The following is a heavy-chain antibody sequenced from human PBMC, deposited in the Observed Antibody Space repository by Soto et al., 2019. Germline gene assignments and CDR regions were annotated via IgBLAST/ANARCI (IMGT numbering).Heavy chain of an antibody. CDR3: ARDQYYYGSGSYPYYYYGMDV. Sequence: QVQLVESGGGLVKPGGSLRLSCAASGFTFSDYYMSWIRQAPGKGLEWVSYISISGSTIYYAESVKGRFTISRDNAKNSLYLKMNSLRAEDTAVYYCARDQYYYGSGSYPYYYYGMDVWGQGTTVTVSS. CDR2: ISISGSTI. J-gene: IGHJ6*02. D-gene: IGHD3-10*01. V-gene: IGHV3-11*01. CDR1: GFTFSDYY.